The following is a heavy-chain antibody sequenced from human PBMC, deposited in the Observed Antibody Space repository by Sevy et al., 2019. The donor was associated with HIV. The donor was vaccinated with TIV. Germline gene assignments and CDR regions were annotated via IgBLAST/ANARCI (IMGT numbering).Heavy chain of an antibody. J-gene: IGHJ6*02. D-gene: IGHD3-10*01. CDR1: GFTFDDYA. CDR3: AKDISPSSNYYYYYGMDV. V-gene: IGHV3-9*01. CDR2: ISWNSGSL. Sequence: GGSLRLSCAASGFTFDDYAMHWVRQAPGKGLEWVSGISWNSGSLGYADSVRGRFTISRDNAKNSLYLQMNSLRAEDTALYYCAKDISPSSNYYYYYGMDVWGQGTTVTVSS.